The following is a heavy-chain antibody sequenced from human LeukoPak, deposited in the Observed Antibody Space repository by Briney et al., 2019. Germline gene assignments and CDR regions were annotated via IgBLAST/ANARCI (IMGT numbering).Heavy chain of an antibody. V-gene: IGHV3-23*01. D-gene: IGHD3-22*01. CDR1: GFTFSSYA. CDR2: ISGSGGST. Sequence: GGSLRLSCAASGFTFSSYAMSWVRQAPGEGLEWVSAISGSGGSTYYADSVKGRFTISRDNSKNTLYLQMNSLRAEDTAVYYCAKGGDSSGYYSLDYWGQGTLVTVSS. CDR3: AKGGDSSGYYSLDY. J-gene: IGHJ4*02.